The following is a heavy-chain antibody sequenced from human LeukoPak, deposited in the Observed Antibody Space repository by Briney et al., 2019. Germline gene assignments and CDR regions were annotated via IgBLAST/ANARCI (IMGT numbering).Heavy chain of an antibody. CDR2: ICHSGST. V-gene: IGHV4-4*02. CDR1: GGSISSSNW. CDR3: ARGPSGSYRYYYYGMDV. J-gene: IGHJ6*02. Sequence: PSGTLSLTCAVSGGSISSSNWWSWVRQPPGKGLEWIGEICHSGSTNYNPSLKSRVTISVDTSKNQFSLKLSSVTAADTAVYYCARGPSGSYRYYYYGMDVWGQGTTVTVSS. D-gene: IGHD1-26*01.